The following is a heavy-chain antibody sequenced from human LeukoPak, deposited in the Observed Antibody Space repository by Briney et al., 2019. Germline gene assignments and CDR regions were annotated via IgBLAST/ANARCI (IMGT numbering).Heavy chain of an antibody. CDR2: INHSGST. V-gene: IGHV4-34*01. CDR3: AIDFWSGDYTGLFP. J-gene: IGHJ5*02. D-gene: IGHD3-3*01. Sequence: SETLSLTCAVYGGSFSGYYWSWIRQPPGKGLEWIGEINHSGSTNYNPSLKSRVTISVDTSKNQFSLKLSSVTAADTAVYYCAIDFWSGDYTGLFPWGQGTLVTVSS. CDR1: GGSFSGYY.